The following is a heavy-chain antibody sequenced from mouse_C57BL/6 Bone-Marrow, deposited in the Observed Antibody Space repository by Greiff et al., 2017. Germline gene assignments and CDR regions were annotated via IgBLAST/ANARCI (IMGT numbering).Heavy chain of an antibody. D-gene: IGHD2-1*01. CDR2: IHPNSGST. V-gene: IGHV1-64*01. CDR1: GSTFPSYW. CDR3: AIYYGNVAWFAY. Sequence: VQLKESGAELVKPGASVKLSCKASGSTFPSYWMHWVKTRPGQGLEWIGMIHPNSGSTNYNEKFKSKATLTVDKSSSTAYMQLSSLTSEDSAVYDGAIYYGNVAWFAYWGQGTLVTVSA. J-gene: IGHJ3*01.